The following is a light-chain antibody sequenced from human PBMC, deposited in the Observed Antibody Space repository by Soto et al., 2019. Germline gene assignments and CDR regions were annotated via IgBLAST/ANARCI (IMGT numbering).Light chain of an antibody. CDR3: CSYAGTYTFWV. J-gene: IGLJ3*02. V-gene: IGLV2-11*01. Sequence: QSALTQPRSVSGSPGQSVTISCTGTSSDIGTYDYVSWYQYHPGKAPKLIIYDVSERPSGVPDRFSGSKSGNTASLTISGLQAEDEADYYCCSYAGTYTFWVFGGGTKVTVL. CDR1: SSDIGTYDY. CDR2: DVS.